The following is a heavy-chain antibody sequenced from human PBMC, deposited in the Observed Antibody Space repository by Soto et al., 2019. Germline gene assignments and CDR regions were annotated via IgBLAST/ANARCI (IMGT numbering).Heavy chain of an antibody. Sequence: PSETLSLTCTVSGASISGFYWSWIRKTAGKGLEWMGRVYATGTSDYNPSLRSRIAMSVDISKKTFSLRLRSVTAADTGVYYCVRDGSKTLRDCFDPWGQGILVTVSS. CDR2: VYATGTS. CDR1: GASISGFY. V-gene: IGHV4-4*07. J-gene: IGHJ5*02. D-gene: IGHD4-17*01. CDR3: VRDGSKTLRDCFDP.